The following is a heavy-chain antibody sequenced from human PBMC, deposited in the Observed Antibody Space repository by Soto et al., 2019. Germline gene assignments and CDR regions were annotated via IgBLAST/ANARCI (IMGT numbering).Heavy chain of an antibody. V-gene: IGHV6-1*01. D-gene: IGHD1-1*01. CDR3: AGGKELDDAFDI. J-gene: IGHJ3*02. Sequence: KQSQTLSLTCAISGDSVSSNSAAWNWIRQSPLRGLEWLGRTYYRSKWYNDYAVSVKSRITINPDTSKNQFSLQLNSVTPEDTAVYYCAGGKELDDAFDIWGQGTMVTVSS. CDR2: TYYRSKWYN. CDR1: GDSVSSNSAA.